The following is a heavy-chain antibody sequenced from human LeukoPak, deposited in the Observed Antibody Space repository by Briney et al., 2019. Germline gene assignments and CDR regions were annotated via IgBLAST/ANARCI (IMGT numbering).Heavy chain of an antibody. CDR2: IIPIFGTT. D-gene: IGHD1-20*01. V-gene: IGHV1-69*01. J-gene: IGHJ4*02. CDR1: GGTFSTYT. Sequence: SVKVSCKTAGGTFSTYTFSWLRQAPGQRPEWMGAIIPIFGTTNYAQKFQGRVTITADESTSTAYMELSSLRSEDTAVYYCARDHNWNLHYWGQGTLVTVSS. CDR3: ARDHNWNLHY.